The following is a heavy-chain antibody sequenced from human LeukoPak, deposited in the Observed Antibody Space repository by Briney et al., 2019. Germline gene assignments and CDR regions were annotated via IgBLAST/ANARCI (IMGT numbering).Heavy chain of an antibody. CDR1: GFPFSDYH. V-gene: IGHV3-11*01. D-gene: IGHD6-6*01. J-gene: IGHJ5*02. Sequence: PGGSLRLSCAASGFPFSDYHMSWIRQAPGKGLEWVSYISSSGSTIYYAVSVKGRFTISRDNAKNSLYLQMNSLRAEDTAVYYCARGAARPYMRFDPWGQGTLVTVSS. CDR2: ISSSGSTI. CDR3: ARGAARPYMRFDP.